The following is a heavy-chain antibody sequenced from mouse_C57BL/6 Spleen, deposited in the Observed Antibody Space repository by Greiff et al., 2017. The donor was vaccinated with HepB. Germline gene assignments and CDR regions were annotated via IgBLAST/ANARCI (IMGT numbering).Heavy chain of an antibody. CDR2: INPSSGYT. V-gene: IGHV1-7*01. CDR3: ARGRIYYGYDEGHYAMDY. J-gene: IGHJ4*01. CDR1: GYTFTSYW. D-gene: IGHD2-2*01. Sequence: VQLQQSGAELAKPGASVKLSCKASGYTFTSYWMHWVKQRPGQGLEWIGYINPSSGYTKYNQKFKDKATLTADKSSSTAYMQLSSLIYEDSAVYYCARGRIYYGYDEGHYAMDYWGQGTSVTVSS.